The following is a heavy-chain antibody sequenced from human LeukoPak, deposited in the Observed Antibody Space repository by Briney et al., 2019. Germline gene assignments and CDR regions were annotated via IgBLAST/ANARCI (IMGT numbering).Heavy chain of an antibody. Sequence: QPGGSLRLSCAASGFTFDDYAMQWVRQAPGKGLEWVSLISGDGGSTYYADSVKGRFTISRDNSKNSLYLQMNSLRTEDTALYYCAKDISNYDFWSGFYTWGQGTLVTVSS. D-gene: IGHD3-3*01. CDR1: GFTFDDYA. V-gene: IGHV3-43*02. CDR3: AKDISNYDFWSGFYT. CDR2: ISGDGGST. J-gene: IGHJ5*02.